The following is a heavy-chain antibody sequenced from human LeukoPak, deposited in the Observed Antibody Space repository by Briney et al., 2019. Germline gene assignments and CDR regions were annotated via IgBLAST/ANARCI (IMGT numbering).Heavy chain of an antibody. CDR1: GFTFSSYS. V-gene: IGHV3-48*02. D-gene: IGHD6-13*01. CDR3: ARDSFSWYY. CDR2: ISGDSSTK. J-gene: IGHJ4*02. Sequence: GGSLRLSCEASGFTFSSYSMNWLRRAPGKRLEWVSYISGDSSTKYYADSVKGRFTISRDNAKNSLYLQMNSLRDEDTAVYYCARDSFSWYYWGQGALVTVSS.